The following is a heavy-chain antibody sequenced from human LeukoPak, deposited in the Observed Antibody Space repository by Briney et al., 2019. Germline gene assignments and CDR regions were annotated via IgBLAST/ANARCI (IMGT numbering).Heavy chain of an antibody. D-gene: IGHD6-13*01. CDR1: GGSISSYY. CDR2: IYYSGST. CDR3: ARGLSKSSPFDY. J-gene: IGHJ4*02. V-gene: IGHV4-59*12. Sequence: SETLSLTCTVSGGSISSYYWSWIRQPPGKGLEWIGYIYYSGSTNYNPSLKSRVTISVDTSKNQFSLKLSSVTAADTAVYYCARGLSKSSPFDYWGQGTLVTVSS.